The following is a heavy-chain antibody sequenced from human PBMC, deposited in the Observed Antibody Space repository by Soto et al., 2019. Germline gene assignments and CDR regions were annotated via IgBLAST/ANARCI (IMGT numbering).Heavy chain of an antibody. J-gene: IGHJ6*02. CDR3: ARGFSGYYGMDV. CDR1: GDTFSFYS. CDR2: INPILSVS. V-gene: IGHV1-8*02. Sequence: ASVKVSCKASGDTFSFYSINWVRQAPGLGLEWMGRINPILSVSNYAQKFQGRVTMTRNTSISTAYMELSSLRSEDTAVYYCARGFSGYYGMDVWGQGTTVTVS.